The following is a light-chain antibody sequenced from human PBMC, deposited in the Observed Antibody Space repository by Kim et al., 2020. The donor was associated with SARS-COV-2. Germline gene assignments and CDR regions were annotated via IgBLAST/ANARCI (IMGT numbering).Light chain of an antibody. Sequence: QSVLTQPPSVSGAPGQRVTISRTGSSSNIGAGFAVHWYQQLPGAAPKLLIYNNDNRPSGVPDRFSGSRSGASASLTITGLQAEDEADYVCQSYDDSLSGSVFGGGTQLTVL. CDR2: NND. J-gene: IGLJ2*01. CDR1: SSNIGAGFA. CDR3: QSYDDSLSGSV. V-gene: IGLV1-40*01.